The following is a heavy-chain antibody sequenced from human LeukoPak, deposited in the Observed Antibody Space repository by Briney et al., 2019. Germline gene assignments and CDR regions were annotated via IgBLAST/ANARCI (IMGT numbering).Heavy chain of an antibody. CDR2: ISGSGGST. Sequence: PGGSLRLSCAASGFTFSSYAMSWVRQAPGKGLEWVSAISGSGGSTYYADSVKGRFTISRDNSKNTLYLQMNSLRAEDTAVYYCAKDIRDGYNYHYFDYWGQGTLVTVSS. V-gene: IGHV3-23*01. CDR3: AKDIRDGYNYHYFDY. J-gene: IGHJ4*02. D-gene: IGHD5-24*01. CDR1: GFTFSSYA.